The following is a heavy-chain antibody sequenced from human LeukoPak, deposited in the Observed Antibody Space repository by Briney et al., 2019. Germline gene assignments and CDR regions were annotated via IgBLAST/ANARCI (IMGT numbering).Heavy chain of an antibody. Sequence: SETLSLTCTVSGGSISSSSYYWGWIRQPPGKGLEWFGSIYYSGSTYYNPSLKSRVTISVDTSKNQFFLKLSSVTAADTAVYYCARGVNQGYSYGSWGVLDFDYWGQGTLVTVSS. CDR1: GGSISSSSYY. CDR2: IYYSGST. D-gene: IGHD5-18*01. CDR3: ARGVNQGYSYGSWGVLDFDY. J-gene: IGHJ4*02. V-gene: IGHV4-39*07.